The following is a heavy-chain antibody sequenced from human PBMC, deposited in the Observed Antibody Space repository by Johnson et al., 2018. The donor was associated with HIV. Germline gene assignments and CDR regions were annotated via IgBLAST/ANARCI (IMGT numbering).Heavy chain of an antibody. CDR3: ASSNVVGYSNYPDAFDI. D-gene: IGHD6-13*01. Sequence: VQLVESGGGLVQPGGSLRLSCAASGFTVSRNYMSWVRQAPGKGLEWVSVLHSGGSTSYADSVKGRFTISRDNSKNTLYLQMNRLRAEDTAVYYCASSNVVGYSNYPDAFDIWGQGTMVTVSS. CDR2: LHSGGST. V-gene: IGHV3-66*01. J-gene: IGHJ3*02. CDR1: GFTVSRNY.